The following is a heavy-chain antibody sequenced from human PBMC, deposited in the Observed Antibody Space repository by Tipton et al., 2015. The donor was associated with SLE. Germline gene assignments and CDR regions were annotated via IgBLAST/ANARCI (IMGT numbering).Heavy chain of an antibody. Sequence: SLRLSCAASGFTFSSYAMNWVRQAPGKGLEWVSVIHGGRSTYYADSVKGRFTISRDNSKNTLYLQMNSLRAEDTAVYYCAKDIVATTPIYGMDVWGQGTTVTVSS. D-gene: IGHD5-12*01. CDR3: AKDIVATTPIYGMDV. V-gene: IGHV3-23*03. J-gene: IGHJ6*02. CDR1: GFTFSSYA. CDR2: IHGGRST.